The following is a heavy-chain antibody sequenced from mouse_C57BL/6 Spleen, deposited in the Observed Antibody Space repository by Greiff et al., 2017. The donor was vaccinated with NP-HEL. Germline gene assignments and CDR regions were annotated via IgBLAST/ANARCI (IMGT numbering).Heavy chain of an antibody. Sequence: QVQLQQSGAELVMPGASVKLSCKASGYTFTSYWMHWVKQRPGQGLEWIGEIDPSDSYTNYNQKFKGKSTLTVDKSSSTAYMQLSSLTSEDSAVYYCARPLYYGSILFEYWGQGTTLTVSS. J-gene: IGHJ2*01. D-gene: IGHD1-1*01. CDR3: ARPLYYGSILFEY. V-gene: IGHV1-69*01. CDR1: GYTFTSYW. CDR2: IDPSDSYT.